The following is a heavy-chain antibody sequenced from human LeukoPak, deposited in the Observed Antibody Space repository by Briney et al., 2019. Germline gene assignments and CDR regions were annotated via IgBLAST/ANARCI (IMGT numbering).Heavy chain of an antibody. Sequence: GGSLRLSCAASGFTFSRYAMSWVRQAPGKGLEWVSAISGSGGSTYYADSVKGRFTISRDNSKNTLYLQMNSLRAEDTAVYYCAKDRGDYYDCSGYYLLDYWGQGTLVTVSS. CDR1: GFTFSRYA. CDR2: ISGSGGST. J-gene: IGHJ4*02. CDR3: AKDRGDYYDCSGYYLLDY. V-gene: IGHV3-23*01. D-gene: IGHD3-22*01.